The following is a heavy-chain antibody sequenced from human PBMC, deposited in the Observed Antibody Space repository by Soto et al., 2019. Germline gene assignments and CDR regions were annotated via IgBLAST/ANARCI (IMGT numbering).Heavy chain of an antibody. V-gene: IGHV3-21*01. CDR1: GFTFSSYS. CDR2: ISSSSSYI. D-gene: IGHD6-6*01. Sequence: GGSLRLSCAASGFTFSSYSMNWVRQAPGKGLEWVSSISSSSSYIYYADSVKGRFTISRDNAKNSLYLQMNSLRAEDTAVYYCARVGSYSSSGFDYWGQGTLVTVSS. J-gene: IGHJ4*02. CDR3: ARVGSYSSSGFDY.